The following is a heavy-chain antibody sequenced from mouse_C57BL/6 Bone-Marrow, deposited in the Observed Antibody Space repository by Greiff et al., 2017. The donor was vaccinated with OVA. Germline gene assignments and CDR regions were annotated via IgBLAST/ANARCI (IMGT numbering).Heavy chain of an antibody. CDR3: DSDGVYGLFAY. V-gene: IGHV2-6*01. D-gene: IGHD1-1*02. CDR1: GFSLTSYG. CDR2: IWGVGST. Sequence: VQLQQSGPGLVAPSQSLSLTCTVSGFSLTSYGVDWVRQSPGKGLEWLGVIWGVGSTNYNSALKSRLSISKDNSKSQVFLKMNSLQTDDTAMYYGDSDGVYGLFAYWGQGTLVTVSA. J-gene: IGHJ3*01.